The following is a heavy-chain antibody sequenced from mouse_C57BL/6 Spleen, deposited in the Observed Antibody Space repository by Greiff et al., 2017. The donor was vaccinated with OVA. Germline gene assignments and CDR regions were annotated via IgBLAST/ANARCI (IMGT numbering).Heavy chain of an antibody. Sequence: QVHVKQSGAELVKPGASVKLSCKASGYTFTSYWMHWVKQRPGRGLEWIGRIDPNSGGTKYNEKFKSKATLTVDKPSSTAYMQLSSLTSEDSAVYYCARWRGDLGNFDYWGQGTTLTVSS. CDR1: GYTFTSYW. CDR2: IDPNSGGT. D-gene: IGHD3-1*01. J-gene: IGHJ2*01. CDR3: ARWRGDLGNFDY. V-gene: IGHV1-72*01.